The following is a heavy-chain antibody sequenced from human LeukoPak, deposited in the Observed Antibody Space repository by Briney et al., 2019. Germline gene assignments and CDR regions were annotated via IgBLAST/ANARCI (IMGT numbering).Heavy chain of an antibody. V-gene: IGHV3-23*01. Sequence: GGSLRLSCAASGFTFSGYAMTWVRQAPGKGLEWVSGISGSGGNTYYADSVKGRFTISRDNSKNTLYLQMNSLRAEDTAVYYCARDRTSSWYYFDYWGQGTLVTVSS. D-gene: IGHD6-13*01. CDR1: GFTFSGYA. CDR2: ISGSGGNT. CDR3: ARDRTSSWYYFDY. J-gene: IGHJ4*02.